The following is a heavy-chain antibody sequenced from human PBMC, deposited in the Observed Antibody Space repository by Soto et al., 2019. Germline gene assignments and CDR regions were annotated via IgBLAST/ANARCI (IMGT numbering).Heavy chain of an antibody. Sequence: GGSLRLSCAASGFTVSSNYMSWVRQAPGKGLEWVSGIYSGGTTYYADSVKGRFTISRDNSKNMLYLQMNSLRAEDTAVYYCVRGPWLVGDVTSFDYWGQGTLVTVSS. CDR3: VRGPWLVGDVTSFDY. CDR1: GFTVSSNY. CDR2: IYSGGTT. J-gene: IGHJ4*02. V-gene: IGHV3-53*01. D-gene: IGHD6-19*01.